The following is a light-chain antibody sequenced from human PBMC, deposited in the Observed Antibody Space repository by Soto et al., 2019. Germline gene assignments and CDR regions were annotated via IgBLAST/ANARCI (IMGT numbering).Light chain of an antibody. J-gene: IGLJ2*01. CDR1: NSDVGGYNS. CDR2: DVS. V-gene: IGLV2-14*01. CDR3: SSYTSRKTMV. Sequence: QSALTQPASVSASPGQSITISCTGTNSDVGGYNSVSWYQQHPGKAPKLMISDVSNRPSGVSNRFSGYKSGNTAYLTISGHQGEDEADYDCSSYTSRKTMVFGGGTKLTFL.